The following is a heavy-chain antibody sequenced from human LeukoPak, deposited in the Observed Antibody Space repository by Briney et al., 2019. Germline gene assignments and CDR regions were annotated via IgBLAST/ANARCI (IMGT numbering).Heavy chain of an antibody. D-gene: IGHD2-15*01. Sequence: KPSETLSLTCSVSGDSINSNYWSWMRQPPGKGLEWIGYIYYGGSTNYNPSLKSRVSMSVDTSKSQFSLNLSSVTAADTAVYHCARLLAGCPGGRCRAHFDYWGQGTLVTVSS. J-gene: IGHJ4*02. V-gene: IGHV4-59*01. CDR1: GDSINSNY. CDR2: IYYGGST. CDR3: ARLLAGCPGGRCRAHFDY.